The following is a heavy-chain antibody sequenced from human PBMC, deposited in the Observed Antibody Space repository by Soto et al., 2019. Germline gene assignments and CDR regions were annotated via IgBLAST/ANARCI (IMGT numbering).Heavy chain of an antibody. Sequence: ASVKVSCKASGYTFTSYGISWVRQAPGQGLEWMGGIIPIFGTANYAQKFQGRVTITADESTSTAYMELSSLRSEDTAVYYCASGGTERSDYWGQGTLVTVSS. CDR1: GYTFTSYG. CDR3: ASGGTERSDY. CDR2: IIPIFGTA. V-gene: IGHV1-69*13. J-gene: IGHJ4*02. D-gene: IGHD1-1*01.